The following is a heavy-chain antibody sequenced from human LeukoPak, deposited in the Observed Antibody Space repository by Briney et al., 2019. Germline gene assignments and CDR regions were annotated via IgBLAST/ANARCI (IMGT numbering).Heavy chain of an antibody. D-gene: IGHD3-3*02. V-gene: IGHV4-59*12. CDR1: GGSISSYY. J-gene: IGHJ4*02. Sequence: PSETLSLTCTVSGGSISSYYWSWIRQSPGKGLKWIGYSYHSGNTNYNPSLKSRVTISVDKSKNQFSLKLSSVTAADAAVYYCARGNVALGETYYFDYWGQGTLVTVSS. CDR3: ARGNVALGETYYFDY. CDR2: SYHSGNT.